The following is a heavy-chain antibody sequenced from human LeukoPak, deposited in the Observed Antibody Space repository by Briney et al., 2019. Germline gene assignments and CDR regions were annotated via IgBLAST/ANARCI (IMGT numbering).Heavy chain of an antibody. J-gene: IGHJ5*02. V-gene: IGHV1-2*02. Sequence: GASVKVSCKASGYTFTGYYMHWVRQAPGQGLEWMGWINPNSGGTNYAQKFQGRVTMTRDTSISTAYMELSRLRSDDTAVCYCARDLRSITGTTNWFDPRGQGTLVTVSS. CDR2: INPNSGGT. CDR3: ARDLRSITGTTNWFDP. D-gene: IGHD1-7*01. CDR1: GYTFTGYY.